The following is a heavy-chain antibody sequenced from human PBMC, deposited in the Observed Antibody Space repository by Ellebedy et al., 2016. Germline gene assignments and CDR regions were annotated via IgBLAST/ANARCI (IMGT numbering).Heavy chain of an antibody. V-gene: IGHV3-21*01. J-gene: IGHJ3*02. Sequence: GESLKISXAASGFTLSSHSMNWVRQAPGKGLEWVSYITSTSSYLSYADSVKGRFTISRDNARNSLHLQMNSLRAEDTAVYYCARVPYGSGSFDIWGHGTKVTVSS. CDR1: GFTLSSHS. CDR2: ITSTSSYL. D-gene: IGHD3-10*01. CDR3: ARVPYGSGSFDI.